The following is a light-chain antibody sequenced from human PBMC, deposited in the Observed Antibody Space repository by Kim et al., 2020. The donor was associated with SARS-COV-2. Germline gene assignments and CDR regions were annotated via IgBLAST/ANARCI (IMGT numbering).Light chain of an antibody. Sequence: DVQMTQSPSSVSASVGDRVTITCRASQGINNWLTWYQQKPGKAPKLLIYAASSLQSGVPSRFGGSGSGTDFTLTISSLQPEDSATYYCQQANSFPLTFGGGPRWISN. V-gene: IGKV1D-12*01. CDR2: AAS. J-gene: IGKJ4*01. CDR3: QQANSFPLT. CDR1: QGINNW.